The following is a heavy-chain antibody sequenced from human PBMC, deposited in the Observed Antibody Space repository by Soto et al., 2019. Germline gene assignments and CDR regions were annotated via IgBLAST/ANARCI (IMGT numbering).Heavy chain of an antibody. Sequence: GGSLRLSCAASGFTFSSYAMNWVRQAPGKGLEWVSAISGSGGSTYYADSVKGRFTISRDSSKNTLYLQMNSLRADDTAVYYCAKGNSWSPALVLDIWGQGTMVTVS. D-gene: IGHD1-7*01. J-gene: IGHJ3*02. V-gene: IGHV3-23*01. CDR1: GFTFSSYA. CDR2: ISGSGGST. CDR3: AKGNSWSPALVLDI.